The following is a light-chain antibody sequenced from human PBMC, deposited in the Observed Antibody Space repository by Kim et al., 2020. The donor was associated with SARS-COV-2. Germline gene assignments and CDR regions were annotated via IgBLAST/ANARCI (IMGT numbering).Light chain of an antibody. V-gene: IGKV3-20*01. CDR1: QSVSSSY. Sequence: LSPRERATLSCRASQSVSSSYLAWYQQKPGQAPRLLIYGASSRATGIPDRFSGSGSGTDFTLTISRLEPEDFAVYYCQQYGSSPLTFGGGTKLEI. CDR2: GAS. CDR3: QQYGSSPLT. J-gene: IGKJ4*01.